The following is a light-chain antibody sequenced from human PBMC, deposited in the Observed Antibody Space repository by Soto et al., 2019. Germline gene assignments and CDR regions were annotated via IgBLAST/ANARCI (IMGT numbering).Light chain of an antibody. Sequence: QSVLTQPPSASVTPGQRVTISCSGSSSNIGSNYLYWYQQLPGTAPKLLIYRNNQRPSGVPDRFSGSKSGTSASLAISGLRSEDEADYYCAAWDDSLSGWVFGGGTKLTVL. CDR1: SSNIGSNY. CDR2: RNN. J-gene: IGLJ3*02. CDR3: AAWDDSLSGWV. V-gene: IGLV1-47*01.